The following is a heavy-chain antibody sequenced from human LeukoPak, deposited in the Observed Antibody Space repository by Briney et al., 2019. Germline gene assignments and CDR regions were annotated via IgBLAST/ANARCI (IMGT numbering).Heavy chain of an antibody. D-gene: IGHD6-19*01. CDR3: VRENYSSGWYGIIDY. V-gene: IGHV4-59*01. J-gene: IGHJ4*02. CDR1: GGSISNYY. Sequence: PSETLSLTCTVSGGSISNYYWSWIRQPPGKGLEWIGYIYYSGNTNYNPSLKSRVTISVDTSKNQFSLKLSSVTAADTAVYHCVRENYSSGWYGIIDYWGQGTLVTVSS. CDR2: IYYSGNT.